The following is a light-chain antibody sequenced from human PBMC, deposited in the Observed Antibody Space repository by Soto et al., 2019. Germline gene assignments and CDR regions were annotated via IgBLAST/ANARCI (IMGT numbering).Light chain of an antibody. Sequence: DIQMTQSPSSLSASIGDRVTITCRASQGINNFLAWYQQKPGEAPKLLLYAASILRSGVPSRFSGSGSGTDFTLIISSLQPEDVATYYCQKYNSPPRTFGQGTRV. V-gene: IGKV1-27*01. CDR3: QKYNSPPRT. CDR2: AAS. CDR1: QGINNF. J-gene: IGKJ1*01.